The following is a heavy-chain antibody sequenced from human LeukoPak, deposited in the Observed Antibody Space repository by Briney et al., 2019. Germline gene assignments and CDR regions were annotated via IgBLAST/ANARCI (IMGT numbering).Heavy chain of an antibody. CDR2: IYSGGST. Sequence: SGGSLRLSCAASGFTVSSNYMSWVRQAPGKGLEWVSVIYSGGSTYYADSVKGRFTISRDNSKNTLYLQMNSLRAEDTAVYYCARDRWTYYYYYMDVWGKGTTVTVPS. J-gene: IGHJ6*03. V-gene: IGHV3-53*01. CDR3: ARDRWTYYYYYMDV. D-gene: IGHD3/OR15-3a*01. CDR1: GFTVSSNY.